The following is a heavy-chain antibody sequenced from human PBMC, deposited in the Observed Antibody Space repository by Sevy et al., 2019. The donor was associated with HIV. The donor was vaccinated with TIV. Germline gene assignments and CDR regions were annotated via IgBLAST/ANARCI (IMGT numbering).Heavy chain of an antibody. CDR2: IYGGGNT. D-gene: IGHD4-17*01. Sequence: GGSLRLSCAASGFTVSSNSMSWVRRAPGKGLDWVAVIYGGGNTYYADSVRGRFTISRDNSKNTLHLQMNSLTAEDSAVYCWARIYHGVAHWGQGTLVTVSS. V-gene: IGHV3-53*01. J-gene: IGHJ4*02. CDR1: GFTVSSNS. CDR3: ARIYHGVAH.